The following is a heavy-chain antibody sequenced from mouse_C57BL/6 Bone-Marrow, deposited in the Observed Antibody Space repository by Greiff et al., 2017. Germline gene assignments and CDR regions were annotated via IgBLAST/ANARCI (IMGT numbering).Heavy chain of an antibody. V-gene: IGHV1-82*01. Sequence: VQLQQSGPELVKPGASVKISCKASGYAFSSSWMNWVKKRPGKGLAWIGRIYPGDGDTNYNGKFKGKATLTADKSSSTAYMQLSSLTVEDSAVYFCAIDPYYYGSSYGYFDVWGTGTTVTVSS. CDR3: AIDPYYYGSSYGYFDV. D-gene: IGHD1-1*01. J-gene: IGHJ1*03. CDR1: GYAFSSSW. CDR2: IYPGDGDT.